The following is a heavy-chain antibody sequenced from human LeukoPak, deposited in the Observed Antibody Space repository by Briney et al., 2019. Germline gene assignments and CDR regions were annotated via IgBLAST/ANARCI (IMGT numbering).Heavy chain of an antibody. Sequence: SETLSLTCTVSGGSISNYYWSWIRQPAGKGLEWIGRIYTSGSPNYNPSLKSRVTMSVDTSRNQFSLKMSSLTAADTAVYYCARQSLDDYVWGSYRLWGQGTLVTVSS. V-gene: IGHV4-4*07. CDR2: IYTSGSP. J-gene: IGHJ4*02. CDR1: GGSISNYY. CDR3: ARQSLDDYVWGSYRL. D-gene: IGHD3-16*02.